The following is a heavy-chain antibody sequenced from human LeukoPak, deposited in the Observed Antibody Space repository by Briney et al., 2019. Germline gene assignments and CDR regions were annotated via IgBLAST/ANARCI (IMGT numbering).Heavy chain of an antibody. J-gene: IGHJ4*02. CDR3: ARFGSYDYFDY. Sequence: ASVKVSCKATGYTFTGYYMHWVRQAPGQGLEWMGWINPNSGGTNYAQKFQGWVTMTRDTSISTAYMELGRLRSDDTAVYYCARFGSYDYFDYWGQGTLVTVSS. V-gene: IGHV1-2*04. CDR1: GYTFTGYY. D-gene: IGHD1-26*01. CDR2: INPNSGGT.